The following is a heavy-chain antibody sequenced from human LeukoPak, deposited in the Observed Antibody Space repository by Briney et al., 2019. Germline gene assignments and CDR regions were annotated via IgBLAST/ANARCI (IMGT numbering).Heavy chain of an antibody. D-gene: IGHD3-9*01. V-gene: IGHV4-39*01. CDR2: VYYSGST. CDR3: ARPLTGYSYFDY. CDR1: GGSISSSPYY. J-gene: IGHJ4*02. Sequence: SETLSLTCTVSGGSISSSPYYWGWIRQPPGKGLEWIGSVYYSGSTSYNPPLKSRATISVDTSRNQFSLKLNSVTAADTAVYYCARPLTGYSYFDYWGQGTLVTVSS.